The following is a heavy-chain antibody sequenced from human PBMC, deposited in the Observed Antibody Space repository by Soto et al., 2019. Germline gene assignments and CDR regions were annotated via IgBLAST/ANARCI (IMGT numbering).Heavy chain of an antibody. CDR2: INAGNGNT. J-gene: IGHJ4*02. V-gene: IGHV1-3*05. D-gene: IGHD1-26*01. CDR1: GYTFTSYA. CDR3: ARAGVGATPSDY. Sequence: QVPLVQSGAEEKKPGASVKVSCKASGYTFTSYAMHWVRQAPGQRLEWMGWINAGNGNTKYSQKFQARVTITRDTSESTAYMELSSLRSGDTAVYYCARAGVGATPSDYWGQGTLVTVSS.